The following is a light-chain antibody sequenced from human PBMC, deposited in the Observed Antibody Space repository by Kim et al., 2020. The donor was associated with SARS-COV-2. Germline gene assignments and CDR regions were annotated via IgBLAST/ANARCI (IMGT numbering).Light chain of an antibody. J-gene: IGKJ5*01. Sequence: ENVLTQSPGTLSLSPGERATLSCRASQSVSSRYLAWYQQKPGQAPRLLIYGASNRATGIPDRFSGSGSGTDFTLTISRLEPEDFAVYYWQRYGGSPPMTFGQGTRLEIK. V-gene: IGKV3-20*01. CDR2: GAS. CDR3: QRYGGSPPMT. CDR1: QSVSSRY.